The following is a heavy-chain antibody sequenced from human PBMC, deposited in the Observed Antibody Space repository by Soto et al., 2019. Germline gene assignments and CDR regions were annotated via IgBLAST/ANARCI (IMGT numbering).Heavy chain of an antibody. CDR1: GGSVSSSSYY. Sequence: SGTLSLTCTVSGGSVSSSSYYWGWVRRPPGKGLERIGSVYYSRSTYYNPSLESRVTISVDKSKNQFSLKLMSLSAADTAVYYCGRLEGLATISYYFDYWGQGALVTVSS. V-gene: IGHV4-39*01. CDR3: GRLEGLATISYYFDY. J-gene: IGHJ4*02. CDR2: VYYSRST. D-gene: IGHD3-9*01.